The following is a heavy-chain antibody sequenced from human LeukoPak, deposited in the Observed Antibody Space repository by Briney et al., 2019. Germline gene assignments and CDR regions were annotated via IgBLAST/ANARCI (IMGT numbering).Heavy chain of an antibody. CDR1: EDTFSSYG. D-gene: IGHD2-2*02. J-gene: IGHJ4*02. V-gene: IGHV1-69*13. Sequence: SVKVSCKASEDTFSSYGISWVRQAPGQGLEWMGGIIPIFGTANYAQKFQGRVTITADESTSTAYMELSSLRSEDTAVYYCAKPGGHCGSTSCYSAGDYWGQGTLVTVSS. CDR2: IIPIFGTA. CDR3: AKPGGHCGSTSCYSAGDY.